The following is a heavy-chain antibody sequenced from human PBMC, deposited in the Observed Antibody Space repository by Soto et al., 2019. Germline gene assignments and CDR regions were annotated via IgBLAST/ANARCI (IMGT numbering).Heavy chain of an antibody. Sequence: SETLSLTCAVYGGSFSGYYWSWIRQPPWKGLEWIGEINHSGSTNYNPSLKSRVTISVDTSKNQFSLKLSSVTAADTAVYYCARGKRSVWGSYRLQGWLDPWGQGTLVTVSS. CDR3: ARGKRSVWGSYRLQGWLDP. CDR1: GGSFSGYY. D-gene: IGHD3-16*02. J-gene: IGHJ5*02. V-gene: IGHV4-34*01. CDR2: INHSGST.